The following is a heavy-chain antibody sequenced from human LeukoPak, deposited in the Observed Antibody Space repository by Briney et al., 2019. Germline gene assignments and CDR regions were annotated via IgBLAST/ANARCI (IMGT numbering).Heavy chain of an antibody. CDR2: ISAYNGNT. Sequence: ASVKVSCKASGYTFTSYGISWVRQAPGQGLEWMGWISAYNGNTNYAQKLQGRVTMTTDTSTSTANMELRSLRSDDTAVYYCARDSRITIFGVVIDDAFDIWGQGTMVTVSS. CDR3: ARDSRITIFGVVIDDAFDI. CDR1: GYTFTSYG. V-gene: IGHV1-18*01. D-gene: IGHD3-3*01. J-gene: IGHJ3*02.